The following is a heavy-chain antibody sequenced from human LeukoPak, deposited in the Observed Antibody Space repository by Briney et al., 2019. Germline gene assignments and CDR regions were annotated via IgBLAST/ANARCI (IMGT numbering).Heavy chain of an antibody. CDR2: IYYSGST. V-gene: IGHV4-39*07. D-gene: IGHD3-9*01. J-gene: IGHJ4*02. Sequence: SETLSLTCTVSGGAISDYYWSWIRQPPGKGLEWIGSIYYSGSTYYNPSLKSRVTISVDTSKNQFSLKLSSVTAADTAVYYCARRRHGLRYFDWLPRLYFDYWGQGTLVTVSS. CDR3: ARRRHGLRYFDWLPRLYFDY. CDR1: GGAISDYY.